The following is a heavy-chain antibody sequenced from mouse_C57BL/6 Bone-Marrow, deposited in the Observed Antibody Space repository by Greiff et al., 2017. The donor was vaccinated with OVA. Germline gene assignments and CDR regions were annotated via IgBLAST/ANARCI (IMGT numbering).Heavy chain of an antibody. V-gene: IGHV14-4*01. J-gene: IGHJ2*01. CDR1: GFNIKDAY. Sequence: VQLQQSGAELVRPGASVKLSCTASGFNIKDAYMHWVKQRPEQGLEWIGWIDPENGDTEYASKFQGKATITAATSSNTAYLPLSSRTSEDTAVYYCTRIYYWGQGTTLTVSS. CDR2: IDPENGDT. CDR3: TRIYY.